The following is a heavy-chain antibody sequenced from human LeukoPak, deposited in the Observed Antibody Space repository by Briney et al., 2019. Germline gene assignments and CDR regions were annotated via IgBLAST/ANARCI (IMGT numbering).Heavy chain of an antibody. J-gene: IGHJ3*02. V-gene: IGHV3-30*02. Sequence: PGGSLRLSCAASGFTFSSYDIHWVRQAPGKGLEWVASIKYDGTNKYYGDSVKGRFTISRDNSKNTLSLRMNSLRAEDTAVYYCAKDSGAFDIWGQGTMVTVSS. CDR1: GFTFSSYD. CDR2: IKYDGTNK. CDR3: AKDSGAFDI.